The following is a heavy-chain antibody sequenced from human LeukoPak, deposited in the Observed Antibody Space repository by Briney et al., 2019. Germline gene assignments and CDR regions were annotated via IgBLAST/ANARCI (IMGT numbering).Heavy chain of an antibody. CDR2: IFYSGST. CDR1: GGSISSSNYC. CDR3: ARYDSSGPDAFDL. D-gene: IGHD3-22*01. V-gene: IGHV4-39*01. J-gene: IGHJ3*01. Sequence: SETLSLTCIVSGGSISSSNYCGGWIRPPPGKGLGWNGSIFYSGSTYYNPSPKSRVTISGDTSKNQFAPKLSSVIAADTAVFYCARYDSSGPDAFDLWGQGTMVTVSS.